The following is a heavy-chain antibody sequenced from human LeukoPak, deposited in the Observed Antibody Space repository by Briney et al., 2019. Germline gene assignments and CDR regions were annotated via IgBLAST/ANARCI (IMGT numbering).Heavy chain of an antibody. CDR3: AKEEEYYFDY. CDR1: GFTFTSYA. Sequence: GGSLRLSCAVSGFTFTSYAMHWVRQAPGKGLEWVSGISKSGGSTYYADSVKGRFTISRDNSKNTLYLQMNSLRAEDTAVYYCAKEEEYYFDYWGQGALVTVSS. J-gene: IGHJ4*02. V-gene: IGHV3-23*01. CDR2: ISKSGGST.